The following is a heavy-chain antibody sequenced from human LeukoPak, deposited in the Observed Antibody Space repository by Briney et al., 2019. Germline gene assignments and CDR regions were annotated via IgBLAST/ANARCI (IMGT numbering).Heavy chain of an antibody. CDR1: GFTFSTYA. CDR3: VKDQNYYGWFDP. CDR2: ISSNGGST. D-gene: IGHD3-10*01. V-gene: IGHV3-64D*06. Sequence: GGSLRLSCSASGFTFSTYAMHWVRQAPGKGLEYASAISSNGGSTYYADSVKGRFTISRDNSKNTLYLQMSSLRAEDTAVYYCVKDQNYYGWFDPWGQGTLVTVSS. J-gene: IGHJ5*02.